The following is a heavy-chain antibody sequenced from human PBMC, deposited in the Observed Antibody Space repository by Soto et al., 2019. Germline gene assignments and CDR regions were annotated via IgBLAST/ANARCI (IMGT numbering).Heavy chain of an antibody. Sequence: KPSETLSLTCTVSGSSITKNNHYWAWIRQPPGKGLEWIATTFYSGNTYYNPSLKSRPTVSVDTSNNQFSLKLSSVTAADSAVYFCARHRRGSSSSGPFGMDVWGQGTTVTVSS. CDR2: TFYSGNT. V-gene: IGHV4-39*01. CDR1: GSSITKNNHY. J-gene: IGHJ6*02. D-gene: IGHD6-6*01. CDR3: ARHRRGSSSSGPFGMDV.